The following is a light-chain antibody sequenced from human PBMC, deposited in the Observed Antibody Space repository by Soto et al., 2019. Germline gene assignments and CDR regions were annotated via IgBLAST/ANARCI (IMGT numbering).Light chain of an antibody. CDR3: SSYAGSSNV. J-gene: IGLJ1*01. CDR2: EVN. CDR1: TSDVGGYKY. Sequence: QSALTHPPSPSGSPGQSLAISGPGTTSDVGGYKYASWYQQHPGTAPNLMIYEVNKWPSGVPDRFSGSKSGNTASLTVSGLQAEDEADYYCSSYAGSSNVFGTGTKLTGL. V-gene: IGLV2-8*01.